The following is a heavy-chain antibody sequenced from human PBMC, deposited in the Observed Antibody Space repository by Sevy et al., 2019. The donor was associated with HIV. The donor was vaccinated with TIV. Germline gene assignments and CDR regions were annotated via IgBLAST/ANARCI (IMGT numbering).Heavy chain of an antibody. Sequence: ASVKVSCKGSGYSFNKYWVGWVRQLPGKGLEWMGMIYPRDSDTRYSPSFQGQVTISADTSINTAYLQWSSLKASDTAMYFCARHVDMTTLIGGLYYFDSWGQGTLVTVSS. D-gene: IGHD4-4*01. V-gene: IGHV5-51*01. CDR2: IYPRDSDT. J-gene: IGHJ4*02. CDR3: ARHVDMTTLIGGLYYFDS. CDR1: GYSFNKYW.